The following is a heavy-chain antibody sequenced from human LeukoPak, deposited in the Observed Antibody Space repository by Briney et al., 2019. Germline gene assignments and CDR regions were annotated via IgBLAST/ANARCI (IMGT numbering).Heavy chain of an antibody. D-gene: IGHD6-19*01. V-gene: IGHV1-69*06. J-gene: IGHJ4*02. CDR2: IIPIFGTA. CDR1: GGTFSSYA. Sequence: ASVKVSCKASGGTFSSYAISWVRQAPGQGLEWMGGIIPIFGTANYAQKFQGRVTITADKSTSTAYMELSSLRSEDTAVYYCAREQIAVAGTGFDYWGQGTLVTVSS. CDR3: AREQIAVAGTGFDY.